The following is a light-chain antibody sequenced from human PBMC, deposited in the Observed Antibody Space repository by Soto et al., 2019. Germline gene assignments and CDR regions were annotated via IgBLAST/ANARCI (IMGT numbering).Light chain of an antibody. J-gene: IGLJ1*01. CDR3: SSYTSGSTYV. CDR1: SSDVGGYRY. Sequence: QSALTQPASVSGSPGQSITISCTGTSSDVGGYRYVSWYQQHPGKAPKLMIYEVSNRPSGISNRFSGSKSGNTASLTISVLQAEDEADYYCSSYTSGSTYVFGTGTKLTVL. V-gene: IGLV2-14*01. CDR2: EVS.